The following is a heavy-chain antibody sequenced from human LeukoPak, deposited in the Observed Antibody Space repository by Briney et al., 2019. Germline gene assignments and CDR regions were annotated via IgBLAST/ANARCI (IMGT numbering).Heavy chain of an antibody. CDR2: IXXXXXXX. J-gene: IGHJ3*02. CDR3: ARDXGXYYGLGSSDAFDI. Sequence: PGGSLRLSCAASGXTFXSXXXXXVXXAPXXXXXWXAVIXXXXXXXYYAXSVKGXFTLSRDNSKNTLYLQMNSLRAEDTAVYYCARDXGXYYGLGSSDAFDIWGQGTMVTVSS. D-gene: IGHD3-10*01. CDR1: GXTFXSXX. V-gene: IGHV3-33*01.